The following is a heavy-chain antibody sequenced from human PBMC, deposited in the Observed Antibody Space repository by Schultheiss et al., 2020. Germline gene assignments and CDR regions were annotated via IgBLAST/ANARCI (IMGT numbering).Heavy chain of an antibody. CDR3: ARHGGWNYVRDYYYYYMDV. D-gene: IGHD1-7*01. CDR1: GGSISSYY. V-gene: IGHV4-59*08. J-gene: IGHJ6*03. Sequence: SETLSLTCTVSGGSISSYYWSWIRQPPGKGLEWIGYIYYSGSTNYNPSLKSRVTISVDTSKNQFSLKLSSVTAADTAVYYCARHGGWNYVRDYYYYYMDVWGKETTVTVSS. CDR2: IYYSGST.